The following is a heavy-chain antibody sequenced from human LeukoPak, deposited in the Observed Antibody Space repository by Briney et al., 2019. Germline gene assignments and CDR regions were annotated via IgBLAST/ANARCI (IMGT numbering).Heavy chain of an antibody. CDR2: IYTSGST. V-gene: IGHV4-61*02. CDR1: GGSISSGSYY. CDR3: ARYSSSSGVDY. J-gene: IGHJ4*02. D-gene: IGHD6-6*01. Sequence: PSETLSLTCTVSGGSISSGSYYWRWIRQPAGRGLEWIGRIYTSGSTSYNPSLKSRVTISLDTSKNQFSLKLSSVTAADTAVYYCARYSSSSGVDYWGQGTLVTVSS.